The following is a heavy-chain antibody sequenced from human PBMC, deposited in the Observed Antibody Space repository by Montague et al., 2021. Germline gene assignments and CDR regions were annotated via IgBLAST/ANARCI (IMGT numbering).Heavy chain of an antibody. CDR3: AKDRYGSGVYGMDV. J-gene: IGHJ6*02. CDR1: GFSFKDYM. CDR2: ISCDGDTT. V-gene: IGHV3-43*01. D-gene: IGHD3-10*01. Sequence: SLRLSCAASGFSFKDYMMHLFRQAPGKGLVWVSLISCDGDTTYYSDSVKGRFTISRDNSKNSVYLQMNSLRTEDTALYYCAKDRYGSGVYGMDVWGQGTTVTVSS.